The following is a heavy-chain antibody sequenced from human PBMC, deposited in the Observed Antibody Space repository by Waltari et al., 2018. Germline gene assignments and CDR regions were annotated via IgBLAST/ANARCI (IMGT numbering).Heavy chain of an antibody. D-gene: IGHD3-10*01. V-gene: IGHV1-18*01. Sequence: QVQLVQSGAEGKKPGSSGKVSCKASGYTFTSYGISWVRQAPGQGLEWMGWINPYNGNTKYIERLQGRVTLTTDTSTNTAYMELRSLRSDDTAMYYCARDPFAPFYWGQGTLVTVSS. CDR1: GYTFTSYG. CDR3: ARDPFAPFY. CDR2: INPYNGNT. J-gene: IGHJ4*02.